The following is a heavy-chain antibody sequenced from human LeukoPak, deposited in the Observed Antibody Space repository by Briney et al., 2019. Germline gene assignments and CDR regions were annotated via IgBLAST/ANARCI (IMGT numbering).Heavy chain of an antibody. D-gene: IGHD5-24*01. V-gene: IGHV3-53*01. Sequence: GGSLRLSCAATGLSVSSNFMSWVRQAPGKGLEWVSVIYGGGSTYYADSVKGRFTISRDTPKNTLYLQMNSLRAEDTAIYYCARLDEAFDNWGQGTLVTVSS. CDR2: IYGGGST. J-gene: IGHJ4*02. CDR3: ARLDEAFDN. CDR1: GLSVSSNF.